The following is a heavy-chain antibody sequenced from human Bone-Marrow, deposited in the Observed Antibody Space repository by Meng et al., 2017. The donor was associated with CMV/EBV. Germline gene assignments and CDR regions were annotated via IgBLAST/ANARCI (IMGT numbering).Heavy chain of an antibody. D-gene: IGHD2-2*01. CDR2: INPNRGGT. CDR3: AIEPKVRPYQLLRGWFDP. J-gene: IGHJ5*02. Sequence: ASVKVSCKASGYTFTGYYMHWVRQAPGQGLEWMGWINPNRGGTNHAQKFQGRVTMTRDTSISTAYMELSRLSSDDPAVYYCAIEPKVRPYQLLRGWFDPWGQEPWSPSPQ. CDR1: GYTFTGYY. V-gene: IGHV1-2*02.